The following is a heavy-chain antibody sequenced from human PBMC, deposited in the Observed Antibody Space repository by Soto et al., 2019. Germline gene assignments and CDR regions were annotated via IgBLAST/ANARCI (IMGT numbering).Heavy chain of an antibody. CDR3: AKNHQYCGGDCYSYYFDY. Sequence: GGSLRLSCAASGFTFSSYAMSWVRQAPGKGLEWVSAISGSGGSTYYADSVKGRFTISRDNSKNTLYLQMNSLRAEDTAVYYCAKNHQYCGGDCYSYYFDYWGQGTLVTVSS. J-gene: IGHJ4*02. CDR2: ISGSGGST. V-gene: IGHV3-23*01. CDR1: GFTFSSYA. D-gene: IGHD2-21*02.